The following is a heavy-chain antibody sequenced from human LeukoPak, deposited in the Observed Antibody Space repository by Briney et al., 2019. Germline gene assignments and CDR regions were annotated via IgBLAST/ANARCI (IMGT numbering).Heavy chain of an antibody. CDR2: FDPEDGET. D-gene: IGHD3-10*01. CDR1: GFTLTELS. V-gene: IGHV1-24*01. J-gene: IGHJ6*03. Sequence: ASVKVSCKVSGFTLTELSMHWVRQAPGKGLEWMGGFDPEDGETIYAQKFQGRVTMTEDTSTDTAYMELSSLRSEDTAVYYCATVYYYGSGSYYMGYYYYMDVWGKGTTVTVSS. CDR3: ATVYYYGSGSYYMGYYYYMDV.